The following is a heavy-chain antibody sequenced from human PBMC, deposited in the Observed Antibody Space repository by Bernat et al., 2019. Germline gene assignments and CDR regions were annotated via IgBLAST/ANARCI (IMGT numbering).Heavy chain of an antibody. J-gene: IGHJ4*02. CDR1: GGSISSSSYY. CDR2: ICYSGST. Sequence: QLQLQESGPGLVKPSETLSLTCTVSGGSISSSSYYWGWIRQPPGKGLEWIGSICYSGSTYYNPSLKSRVTITVDTSKNQFSLKLSSVPAANTAVYYCARQVYCSGGSCLDYWGQGTLVTVSS. CDR3: ARQVYCSGGSCLDY. V-gene: IGHV4-39*01. D-gene: IGHD2-15*01.